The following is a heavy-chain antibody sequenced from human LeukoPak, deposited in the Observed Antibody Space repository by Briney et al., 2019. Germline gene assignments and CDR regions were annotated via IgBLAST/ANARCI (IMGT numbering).Heavy chain of an antibody. CDR1: GGSFSGYY. CDR3: ARETMDIVVVPAAIPYGMDV. Sequence: PSETLSLTCAVYGGSFSGYYWSWIRQPPGKGLEWIGEISHSGSTNYNPSLKSRVTISVDTSKNQFSLKLSSVTAADTAVYYCARETMDIVVVPAAIPYGMDVWGQGTTVTVSS. D-gene: IGHD2-2*03. CDR2: ISHSGST. J-gene: IGHJ6*02. V-gene: IGHV4-34*01.